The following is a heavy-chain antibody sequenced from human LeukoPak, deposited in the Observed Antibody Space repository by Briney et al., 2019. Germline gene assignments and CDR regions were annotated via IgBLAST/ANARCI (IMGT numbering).Heavy chain of an antibody. V-gene: IGHV3-21*04. CDR1: GFTVSSYT. J-gene: IGHJ3*02. CDR2: ITSSSNYI. Sequence: PGGSLRLSCAASGFTVSSYTMNWVRQAPGKGLEWVSYITSSSNYIYYADSVKGRFTISRDNAKNSLYLQMNSLRAEDTAVYYCATDRGYSTFDIWGQGTMVTVSS. D-gene: IGHD5-18*01. CDR3: ATDRGYSTFDI.